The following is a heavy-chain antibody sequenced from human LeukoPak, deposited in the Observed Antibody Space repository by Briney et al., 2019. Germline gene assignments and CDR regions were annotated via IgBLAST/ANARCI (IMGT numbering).Heavy chain of an antibody. CDR2: IYSGGYT. D-gene: IGHD4-17*01. V-gene: IGHV3-53*01. Sequence: PGGSLRLSCAASGLTVSSNYMSWVRQAPGKGLEWVSVIYSGGYTYYADSVKGRFTISRDNSKNTMYLQMNSLRVEDAAVYYCAKYGSWPYYFDYWGQGTLVTVSS. CDR3: AKYGSWPYYFDY. J-gene: IGHJ4*02. CDR1: GLTVSSNY.